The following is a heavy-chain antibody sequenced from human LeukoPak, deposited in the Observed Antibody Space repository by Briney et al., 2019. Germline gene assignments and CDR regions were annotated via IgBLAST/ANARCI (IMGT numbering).Heavy chain of an antibody. CDR1: GFTFDDYT. CDR2: ISWDGGST. V-gene: IGHV3-43*01. J-gene: IGHJ4*02. CDR3: AKDIEPLGELGLGDY. D-gene: IGHD1-26*01. Sequence: GGSLRLSCAASGFTFDDYTMHWVRQAPGKGLEWVSLISWDGGSTYYADSVKGRFTISRDNSKNSLYLQMNSLRTEDTALYYCAKDIEPLGELGLGDYWGQGTLVTVSS.